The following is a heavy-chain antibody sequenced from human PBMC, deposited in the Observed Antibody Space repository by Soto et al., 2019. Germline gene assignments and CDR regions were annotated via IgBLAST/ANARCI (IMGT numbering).Heavy chain of an antibody. CDR3: ARDQSRYDSSGYPNFDY. CDR2: ISAYNGNT. Sequence: GASVKVSCKASGYTFTSYGISWVRQAPGQGLEWTGWISAYNGNTNYAQKLQGRVTMTTDTSTSTAYMELRSLRSDDTAVYYCARDQSRYDSSGYPNFDYWGQGTLVTVSS. J-gene: IGHJ4*02. D-gene: IGHD3-22*01. V-gene: IGHV1-18*01. CDR1: GYTFTSYG.